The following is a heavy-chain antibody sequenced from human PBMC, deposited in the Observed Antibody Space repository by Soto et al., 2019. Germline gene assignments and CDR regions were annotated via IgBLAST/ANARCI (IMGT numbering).Heavy chain of an antibody. V-gene: IGHV1-3*01. CDR1: GYTFTNYV. J-gene: IGHJ4*02. Sequence: GASVKVSCKASGYTFTNYVMHWVRQAPGQRLEWMGWINAGNGNTKCSQKFQDRVTITRDTSASTAYMELSSLRSEDTAVYYCARGESVVGDYWGQGTLVTVSS. CDR2: INAGNGNT. CDR3: ARGESVVGDY. D-gene: IGHD2-15*01.